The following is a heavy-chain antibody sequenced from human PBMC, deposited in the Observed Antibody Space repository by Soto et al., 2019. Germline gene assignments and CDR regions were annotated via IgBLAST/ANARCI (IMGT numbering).Heavy chain of an antibody. CDR2: IYYSGST. CDR3: AATGSGRGYTRYDILTG. D-gene: IGHD3-9*01. Sequence: SETLSLTCTVSGGSISSSSYYWGWIRQPPGKGLEWIGSIYYSGSTYYNPSLKSRVTISVDTSKNQFSLKLSSVTAADTAVYYCAATGSGRGYTRYDILTGWGQGTLVTVSS. CDR1: GGSISSSSYY. V-gene: IGHV4-39*01. J-gene: IGHJ4*02.